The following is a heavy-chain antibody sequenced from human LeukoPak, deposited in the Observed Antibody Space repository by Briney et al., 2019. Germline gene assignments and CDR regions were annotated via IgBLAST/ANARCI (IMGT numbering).Heavy chain of an antibody. Sequence: SETLSLTCTVSGGSISSYYWSWIRQPPGKGLEWIGYIYYSGSTNYNPSLKSRVTISVDTSKNQFSLKLSSVTAADTAVYCCARPGMVNYYYYGMDVWGQGTTVTVSS. V-gene: IGHV4-59*12. CDR1: GGSISSYY. CDR3: ARPGMVNYYYYGMDV. CDR2: IYYSGST. D-gene: IGHD5-18*01. J-gene: IGHJ6*02.